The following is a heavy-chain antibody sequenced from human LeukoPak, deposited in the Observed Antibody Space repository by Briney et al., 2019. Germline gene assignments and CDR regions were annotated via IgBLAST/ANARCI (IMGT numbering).Heavy chain of an antibody. CDR3: ARRPWSGSYYRLGNWFDP. V-gene: IGHV4-34*01. Sequence: PSETLSLTCAVYGGSFSGYYWSWIRQPPGKGLEWIGEINHSGSTNYNPSLKSRVTISVDTSKNQFSLKLSSVTAADTAVYYCARRPWSGSYYRLGNWFDPWGQGTLVTVSS. D-gene: IGHD1-26*01. CDR1: GGSFSGYY. CDR2: INHSGST. J-gene: IGHJ5*02.